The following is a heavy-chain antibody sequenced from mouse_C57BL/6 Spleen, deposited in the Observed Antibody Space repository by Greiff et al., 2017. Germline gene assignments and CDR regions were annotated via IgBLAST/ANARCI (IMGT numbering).Heavy chain of an antibody. CDR1: GYAFSSSW. J-gene: IGHJ2*01. V-gene: IGHV1-82*01. CDR2: IYPGDGDT. D-gene: IGHD1-1*01. Sequence: VQLQQSGPELVKPGASVKISCKASGYAFSSSWMNWVKQRPGKGLEWIGRIYPGDGDTNYNGKFKGKATLTADKSSSTAYMQLSSLTSEDSAVYFCARHYGSNFDYWGQGTTLTVSS. CDR3: ARHYGSNFDY.